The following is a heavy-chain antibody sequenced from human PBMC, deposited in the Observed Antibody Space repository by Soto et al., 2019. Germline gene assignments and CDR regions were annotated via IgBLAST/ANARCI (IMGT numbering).Heavy chain of an antibody. CDR1: GGSISSGGYY. D-gene: IGHD3-3*01. Sequence: SETLSLTCTVSGGSISSGGYYWSWIRQHTGKGLEWIGYIYYSGSTYYNPSLKSRVTISVDTSKNQFSLKLSSVTAADTAVYYCARNVDCWSGYYDYWGQGTLVTVSS. V-gene: IGHV4-31*03. CDR3: ARNVDCWSGYYDY. CDR2: IYYSGST. J-gene: IGHJ4*02.